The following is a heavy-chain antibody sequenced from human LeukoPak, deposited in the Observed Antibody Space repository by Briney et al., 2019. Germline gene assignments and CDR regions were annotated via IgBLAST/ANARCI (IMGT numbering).Heavy chain of an antibody. CDR3: ARASHGWYFDL. V-gene: IGHV4-39*07. CDR2: IYYSGST. CDR1: GGSIYINTYY. J-gene: IGHJ2*01. Sequence: PSETLSLTCTVSGGSIYINTYYWGWIRQPPGKGLEWMGSIYYSGSTYYNPSLKSRVTISVDTSKNQFSLKLSSVTAADTAVYYCARASHGWYFDLWGRGTLVTVSS. D-gene: IGHD6-6*01.